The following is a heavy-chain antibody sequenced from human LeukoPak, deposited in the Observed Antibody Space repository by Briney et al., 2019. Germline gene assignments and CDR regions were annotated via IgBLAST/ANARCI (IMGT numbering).Heavy chain of an antibody. CDR3: ARDHYSGSGTYYAPRTRNFDY. CDR2: IISSYVNP. J-gene: IGHJ4*02. V-gene: IGHV1-18*01. Sequence: ASVNLSCNGSAYTFTSYGISRMRHAPGQPLYWIPCIISSYVNPTYLQTLQGRVTMTTGTSTSTAYMVLRSLRSDDTAVYYCARDHYSGSGTYYAPRTRNFDYWGQGTLVTVSS. D-gene: IGHD3-10*01. CDR1: AYTFTSYG.